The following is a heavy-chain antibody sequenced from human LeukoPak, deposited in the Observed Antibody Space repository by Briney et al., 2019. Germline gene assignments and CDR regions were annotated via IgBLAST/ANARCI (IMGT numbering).Heavy chain of an antibody. CDR2: ISASGGST. J-gene: IGHJ6*02. CDR3: ARENDMGYCSGGRCYKGYNAMDV. D-gene: IGHD2-15*01. CDR1: GFTFSRSD. Sequence: PGGSLRLSCEASGFTFSRSDMIWVRQAPGKGLEWVSIISASGGSTFYADSVKGRFTISRDNSKNTLYLQMNSLRAEDTAVYYCARENDMGYCSGGRCYKGYNAMDVWGQGTTVTVSS. V-gene: IGHV3-23*01.